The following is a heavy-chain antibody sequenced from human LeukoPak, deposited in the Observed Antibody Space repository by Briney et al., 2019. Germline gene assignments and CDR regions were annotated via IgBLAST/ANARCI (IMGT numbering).Heavy chain of an antibody. CDR1: GGSFSGYY. CDR2: INHSGST. V-gene: IGHV4-34*01. Sequence: PSETLSLTCAVYGGSFSGYYWSWLRQPPGKGLEWIGEINHSGSTNYNPSLKSRVTISVDTSKNQFSLKVSSVTAADTAVYYCARVPYYYYMDVWGKGTTVTVSS. CDR3: ARVPYYYYMDV. J-gene: IGHJ6*03.